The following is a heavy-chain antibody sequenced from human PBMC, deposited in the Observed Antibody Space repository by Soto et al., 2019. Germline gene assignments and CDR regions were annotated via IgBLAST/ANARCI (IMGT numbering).Heavy chain of an antibody. D-gene: IGHD2-21*01. CDR3: ARGHEVIRGALDV. J-gene: IGHJ6*02. CDR2: ISAYSVDT. CDR1: GYKFSDYG. V-gene: IGHV1-18*01. Sequence: GASVKVSCKASGYKFSDYGISWVRQAPGQGLDWMGWISAYSVDTYNAQKFQDRVTMTTDTSTGTAYMELRGLRSDDTAVYYCARGHEVIRGALDVWGQGTTVTVSS.